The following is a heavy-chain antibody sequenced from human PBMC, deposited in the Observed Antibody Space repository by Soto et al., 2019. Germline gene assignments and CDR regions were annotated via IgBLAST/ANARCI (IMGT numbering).Heavy chain of an antibody. J-gene: IGHJ6*03. CDR3: AKPYCSGGSCYPGDYYYYYMDV. CDR2: ISGSGGST. D-gene: IGHD2-15*01. CDR1: GFTFSSYA. Sequence: GGSLRLSCAASGFTFSSYAMSWVRQAPGKGLEWVSAISGSGGSTYYADSVKGRFTISGDNSKNTLYLQMNSLRAEDTAVYYCAKPYCSGGSCYPGDYYYYYMDVWGKGTTVTVSS. V-gene: IGHV3-23*01.